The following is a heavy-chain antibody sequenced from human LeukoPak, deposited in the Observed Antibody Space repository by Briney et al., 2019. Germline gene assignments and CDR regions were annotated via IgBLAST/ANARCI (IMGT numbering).Heavy chain of an antibody. Sequence: GESLKISCKGSGYSFSSYWIGWVRQMPGKGLEWMGIIYPGDSDTRYRPSFQGQVTISADKSISTAFLQWSSLEASDAAMYFCVRRPGGRYYVDYWGQGTLVTVSS. CDR1: GYSFSSYW. CDR3: VRRPGGRYYVDY. V-gene: IGHV5-51*01. D-gene: IGHD1-26*01. J-gene: IGHJ4*02. CDR2: IYPGDSDT.